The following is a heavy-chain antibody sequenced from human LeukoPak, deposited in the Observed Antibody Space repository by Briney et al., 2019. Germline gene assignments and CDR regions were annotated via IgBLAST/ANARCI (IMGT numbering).Heavy chain of an antibody. J-gene: IGHJ4*02. CDR3: AHRPYGGIYFDY. V-gene: IGHV2-5*02. CDR2: IYWDDDT. D-gene: IGHD4-23*01. CDR1: GFSLTTSGVG. Sequence: SGPTLVNPTQTLTLTCTFSGFSLTTSGVGVGWIRQPPGKALEWLALIYWDDDTRYSPSLKSRLTITKDTSKNQVVLTMTNMDPVDTATFYCAHRPYGGIYFDYWGQGTLVTVSS.